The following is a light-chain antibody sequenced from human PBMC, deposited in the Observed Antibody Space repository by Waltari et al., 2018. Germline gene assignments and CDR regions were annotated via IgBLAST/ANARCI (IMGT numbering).Light chain of an antibody. J-gene: IGLJ2*01. Sequence: QSALTQPASVSGSPGQAITIPCTGTSSEIGRYNYVSWYQQHPGKAPKLVFSEVVNRLSGGSNRFSGSKAGNTASLTISGLQAEDGAHYYCSSYTDSGNVVVGGGTKLTVL. CDR3: SSYTDSGNVV. CDR1: SSEIGRYNY. V-gene: IGLV2-14*01. CDR2: EVV.